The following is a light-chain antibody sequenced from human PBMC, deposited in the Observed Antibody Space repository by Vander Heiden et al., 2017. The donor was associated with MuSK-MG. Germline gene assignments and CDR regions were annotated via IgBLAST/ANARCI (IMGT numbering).Light chain of an antibody. V-gene: IGKV1-39*01. CDR2: AAS. CDR1: QGISQY. Sequence: DLQMTQSPSSLSASVGDRVTITCRASQGISQYLSWFLQKPGEAPKLLIYAASDLQTGVPSRFSGSGSGTIFTLTISSLQPEDSATYYCRQTYTAPVTFGQGTKVEIK. J-gene: IGKJ1*01. CDR3: RQTYTAPVT.